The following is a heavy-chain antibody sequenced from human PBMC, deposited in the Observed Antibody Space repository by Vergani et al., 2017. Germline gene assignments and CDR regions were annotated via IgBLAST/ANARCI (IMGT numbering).Heavy chain of an antibody. CDR3: ARHDRKTYTATMGWYDY. CDR1: VPPIGRIGYY. Sequence: QLRLQESAQELVGPSETRSLPAPFPVPPIGRIGYYGGGVGKSPGNGLEWVGSIRYSGPTYYNLPLQSRTTISLDTSKNQFSLKLSSVTAADTALYFCARHDRKTYTATMGWYDYWGQGILVTVSS. CDR2: IRYSGPT. V-gene: IGHV4-39*01. D-gene: IGHD3-16*01. J-gene: IGHJ4*02.